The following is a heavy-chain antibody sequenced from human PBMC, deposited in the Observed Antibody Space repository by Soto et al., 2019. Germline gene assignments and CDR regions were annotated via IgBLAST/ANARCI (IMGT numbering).Heavy chain of an antibody. Sequence: EVQLVESGGGLAQPGGSLRLSCAASGFTLSSHWMHWVRQSPGKGLVWVSRINRDGSTINYDDSVRGRYTISRDNAKNTLSLQMNSLRAEDTAVYYCARVADCTYSSTCNGRAAFDMWGQGTMVTVSS. V-gene: IGHV3-74*01. CDR3: ARVADCTYSSTCNGRAAFDM. CDR2: INRDGSTI. CDR1: GFTLSSHW. D-gene: IGHD6-13*01. J-gene: IGHJ3*02.